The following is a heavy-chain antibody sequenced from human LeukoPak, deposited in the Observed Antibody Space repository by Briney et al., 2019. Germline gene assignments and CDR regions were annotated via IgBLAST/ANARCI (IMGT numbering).Heavy chain of an antibody. D-gene: IGHD2-15*01. CDR2: IYYSGST. CDR3: ARGGDIVVVVAARKRAPFDY. V-gene: IGHV4-39*07. CDR1: GGSFSSSSYY. Sequence: SETLSLTCTVSGGSFSSSSYYWGWIRQPPGKGLEWIGSIYYSGSTYYNPSLKSRVTISVDTSKNQFSLKLSSVTAADTAVYYCARGGDIVVVVAARKRAPFDYWGQGTLVTVSS. J-gene: IGHJ4*02.